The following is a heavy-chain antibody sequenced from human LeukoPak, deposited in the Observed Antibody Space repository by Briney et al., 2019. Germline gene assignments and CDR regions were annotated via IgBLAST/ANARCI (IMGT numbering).Heavy chain of an antibody. CDR2: IIPIFGTA. J-gene: IGHJ6*02. CDR1: GGTFSSYA. D-gene: IGHD6-13*01. CDR3: ATGIAAAGPPYYYGMDV. Sequence: GASVKVSCKASGGTFSSYAISWVRQPPGQGLEWMGGIIPIFGTANYAQKFQGRVTITADESTSTAYMELSSLRSEDTAVYYCATGIAAAGPPYYYGMDVWGQGTTVTVSS. V-gene: IGHV1-69*13.